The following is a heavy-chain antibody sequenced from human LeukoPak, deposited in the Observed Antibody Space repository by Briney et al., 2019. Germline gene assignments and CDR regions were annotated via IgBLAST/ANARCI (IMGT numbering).Heavy chain of an antibody. CDR1: GYTFTSYG. CDR2: ISAYNGNT. V-gene: IGHV1-18*01. CDR3: VRDRCSGGSCYEVDY. J-gene: IGHJ4*02. Sequence: VASVKVSCKASGYTFTSYGISWVRQAPGQGLEWMGWISAYNGNTNYAQKLQGRVTMTTDTSTSTAYMELRSLRSDDTAVYYCVRDRCSGGSCYEVDYWGQGTLVTVSS. D-gene: IGHD2-15*01.